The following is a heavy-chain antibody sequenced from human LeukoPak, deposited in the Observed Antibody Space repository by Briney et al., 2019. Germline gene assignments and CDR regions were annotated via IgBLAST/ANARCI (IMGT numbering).Heavy chain of an antibody. V-gene: IGHV4-39*01. D-gene: IGHD3-22*01. CDR1: GGSISSSSYY. CDR3: ARPPLGGYFDY. Sequence: PSETLSLTCTVSGGSISSSSYYWGWIRQPPGKGLEWIGSIYYSGSTYYNPSLKSRVTISVDTSKNQFSLKLSSVTAADTAVYYCARPPLGGYFDYWGQGTLVTVSS. J-gene: IGHJ4*02. CDR2: IYYSGST.